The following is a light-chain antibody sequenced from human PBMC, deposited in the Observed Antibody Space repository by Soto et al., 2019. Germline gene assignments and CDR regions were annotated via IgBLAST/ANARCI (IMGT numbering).Light chain of an antibody. CDR2: ANN. V-gene: IGLV1-40*01. J-gene: IGLJ2*01. CDR3: QSYDSGLHVV. Sequence: QSVLTQSPSVSGAPGQRVTISCTGSSSNIGAGHDVQWYQQLPGTAPKLLIYANNNRPSGVPDRFSGSTSGTSSSLAITGLQAEDEADYYCQSYDSGLHVVFGGGTQLTVL. CDR1: SSNIGAGHD.